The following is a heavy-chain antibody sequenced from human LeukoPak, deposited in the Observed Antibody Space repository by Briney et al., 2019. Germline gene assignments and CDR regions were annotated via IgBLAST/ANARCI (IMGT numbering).Heavy chain of an antibody. CDR2: ITPHNGDT. CDR1: GYTFIGYY. D-gene: IGHD2-15*01. J-gene: IGHJ4*02. CDR3: ATVRDIVVGGGPYYFDY. V-gene: IGHV1-2*02. Sequence: PSVRVSCRASGYTFIGYYLHWVRHAPGQGLEWMGWITPHNGDTNYAQKFQGRVTMTRDTSITTAYMELSRLKSDDTAVYYCATVRDIVVGGGPYYFDYWGQGTRVTVSS.